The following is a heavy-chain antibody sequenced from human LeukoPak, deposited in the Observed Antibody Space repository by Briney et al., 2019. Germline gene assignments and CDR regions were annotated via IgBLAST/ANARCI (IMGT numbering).Heavy chain of an antibody. J-gene: IGHJ3*02. V-gene: IGHV4-59*08. D-gene: IGHD2-8*01. CDR3: ARGGLMVHAHDAFDI. Sequence: SETLSLTCTVSGDSISSYYNNWIRQPPGKGLEWIGYIFNSGSTNSNPSLKSRLTISVDTSKNQLSLKLSSVTAADTAVYYCARGGLMVHAHDAFDIWGQGTMVTVSS. CDR2: IFNSGST. CDR1: GDSISSYY.